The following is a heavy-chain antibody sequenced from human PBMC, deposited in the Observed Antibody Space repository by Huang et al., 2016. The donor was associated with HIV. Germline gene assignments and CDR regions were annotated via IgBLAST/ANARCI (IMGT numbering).Heavy chain of an antibody. J-gene: IGHJ4*02. CDR1: GYNFTSYD. Sequence: QVQLVQSGAEVKKPGASVKVSCKASGYNFTSYDNNWVRQATGQVLEWMGWMNPNSGSRGYAQKFQGRVTMTRNTSMSTAYMELSGLRSEDTAVYYCARGYCSGGTCYLYFDYWGQGTLVTVS. CDR3: ARGYCSGGTCYLYFDY. CDR2: MNPNSGSR. D-gene: IGHD2-15*01. V-gene: IGHV1-8*01.